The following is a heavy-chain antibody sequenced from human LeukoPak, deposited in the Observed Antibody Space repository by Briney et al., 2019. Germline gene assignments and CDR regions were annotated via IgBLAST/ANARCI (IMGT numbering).Heavy chain of an antibody. V-gene: IGHV3-23*01. CDR3: AKDIVVVPAAMLG. J-gene: IGHJ4*02. CDR1: GITFSSYA. Sequence: GGSLRLSCAASGITFSSYAMSWVRQAPGKGLEWVSAISGSGGSTYYADSVKGRFTISRDNSKNTLYLQMNSLRAEDTAVYYCAKDIVVVPAAMLGWGQGTLVTVSS. CDR2: ISGSGGST. D-gene: IGHD2-2*01.